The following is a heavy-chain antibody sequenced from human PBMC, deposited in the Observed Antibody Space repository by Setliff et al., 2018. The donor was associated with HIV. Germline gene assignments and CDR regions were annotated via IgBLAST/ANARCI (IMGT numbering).Heavy chain of an antibody. Sequence: GGSLRLSCAASGFTFRNYKMNWVRQAPGKGLEWVGIIKSKAYGETTEYAASVKGRFTLSRDDSKSIAYLQMNSLKTEDTGVYYCTPPPGTYWGQGTLVTVSS. J-gene: IGHJ4*02. D-gene: IGHD1-1*01. V-gene: IGHV3-49*04. CDR1: GFTFRNYK. CDR2: IKSKAYGETT. CDR3: TPPPGTY.